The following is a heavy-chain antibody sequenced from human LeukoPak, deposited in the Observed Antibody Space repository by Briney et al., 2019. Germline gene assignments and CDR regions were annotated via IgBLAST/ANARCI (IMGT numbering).Heavy chain of an antibody. CDR1: GFTFSTYG. V-gene: IGHV3-23*01. J-gene: IGHJ4*02. D-gene: IGHD2-21*02. Sequence: PGGSLRLSCAASGFTFSTYGMSWVRQAPGKGLEWVSGISGSGGNTYYADSVKGRFTISRDNAKNSLYLQMNSLRAEDTAVYYCARCSGDCYANPFDYWGQGTLVTVSS. CDR3: ARCSGDCYANPFDY. CDR2: ISGSGGNT.